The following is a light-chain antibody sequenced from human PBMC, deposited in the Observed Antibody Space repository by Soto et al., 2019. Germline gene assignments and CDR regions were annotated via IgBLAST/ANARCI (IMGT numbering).Light chain of an antibody. Sequence: QSALTQPASVSGSPGQSITISCTGTSSDVGGYNYVSWYQQHPGKAPKLMIYDVSNRPSGVSNRFSGSKSGNTASLTISGLQAEDEADYYGSSYPSSSSYVFGTGTKVTVL. CDR1: SSDVGGYNY. CDR3: SSYPSSSSYV. CDR2: DVS. V-gene: IGLV2-14*01. J-gene: IGLJ1*01.